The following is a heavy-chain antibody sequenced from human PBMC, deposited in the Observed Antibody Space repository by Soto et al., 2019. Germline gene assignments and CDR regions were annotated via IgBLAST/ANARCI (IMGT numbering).Heavy chain of an antibody. V-gene: IGHV4-30-4*01. J-gene: IGHJ4*02. CDR1: GGSIRNGDYY. Sequence: SETLSLTCTVSGGSIRNGDYYWGWIRQPPGKGLEWIGYVYYSGTTYSHPSLNSRVSISVDTSENQFSLRLTSVTAADTAVYYCVTVNLVGAAYYFDYWGPGTPVTVSS. CDR2: VYYSGTT. CDR3: VTVNLVGAAYYFDY. D-gene: IGHD1-26*01.